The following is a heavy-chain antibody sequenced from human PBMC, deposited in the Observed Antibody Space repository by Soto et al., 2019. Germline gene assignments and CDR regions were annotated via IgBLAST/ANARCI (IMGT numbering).Heavy chain of an antibody. D-gene: IGHD3-10*01. CDR3: ARDSGWPILNFDN. CDR2: SSYDGRET. Sequence: XGSLRLACAASDFDFSSYGIHWVRQAPGKGLEWVAASSYDGRETFYADSAKGRFTVSKEMSKNTAFLQMNALRHEDTAVYFCARDSGWPILNFDNWGQGTPVTVSS. CDR1: DFDFSSYG. V-gene: IGHV3-30*03. J-gene: IGHJ4*02.